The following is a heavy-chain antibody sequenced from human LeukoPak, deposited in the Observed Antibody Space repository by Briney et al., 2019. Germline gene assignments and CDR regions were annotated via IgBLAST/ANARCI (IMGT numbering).Heavy chain of an antibody. CDR1: GYSFTNYW. CDR3: ASGAYCGGDCYSGAFDI. J-gene: IGHJ3*02. Sequence: GESLNISCKGSGYSFTNYWIGWVRQMPGKGLEWMGIIYPGDSDTRYSPSFQGQVTISADKSISTAYLQWRSLKASDTAMYYCASGAYCGGDCYSGAFDIWGQGTMVTVSP. D-gene: IGHD2-21*02. CDR2: IYPGDSDT. V-gene: IGHV5-51*01.